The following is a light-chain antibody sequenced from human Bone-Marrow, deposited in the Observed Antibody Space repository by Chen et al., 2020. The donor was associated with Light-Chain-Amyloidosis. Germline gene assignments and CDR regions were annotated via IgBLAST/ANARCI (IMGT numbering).Light chain of an antibody. V-gene: IGKV3-15*01. J-gene: IGKJ1*01. CDR2: DAS. CDR1: QTVGTN. CDR3: HQYNSWPPWT. Sequence: DIVMTQFPATLSVSPGEGATLSCRASQTVGTNLAWYQQKPGQAPRLLIFDASTRATGVPARFSGSASGTEFTLTISNLQSEDIAVYYCHQYNSWPPWTFGQGTKVDIK.